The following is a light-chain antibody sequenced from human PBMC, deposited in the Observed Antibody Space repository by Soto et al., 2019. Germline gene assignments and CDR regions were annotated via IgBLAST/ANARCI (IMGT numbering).Light chain of an antibody. CDR1: QSVSTY. Sequence: EIVLTQSPATLSLSPGERATLSCRASQSVSTYLAWYQQKPGQAPRLLIYRTSSRATGIPDRFSGSESETDFTPTISRLEPDDSAVYYCQQYGSSPRTFGPGTKVDI. J-gene: IGKJ1*01. CDR3: QQYGSSPRT. CDR2: RTS. V-gene: IGKV3-20*01.